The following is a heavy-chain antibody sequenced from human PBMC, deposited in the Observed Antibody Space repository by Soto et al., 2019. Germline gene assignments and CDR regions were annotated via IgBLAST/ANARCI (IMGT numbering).Heavy chain of an antibody. V-gene: IGHV3-74*01. D-gene: IGHD5-18*01. CDR1: GFTFSSYW. Sequence: GGSLRLSCAASGFTFSSYWMHWVRQAPGMGLVWVSRINSDGSTTTYADSVKGRFTISRDNAKNTLYLQMNSLRAEDTAVYYCARAHSYGPFHWGQGTLVTVSS. CDR3: ARAHSYGPFH. J-gene: IGHJ4*02. CDR2: INSDGSTT.